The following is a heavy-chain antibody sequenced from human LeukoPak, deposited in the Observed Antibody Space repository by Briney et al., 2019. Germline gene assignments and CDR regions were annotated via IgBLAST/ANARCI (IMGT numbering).Heavy chain of an antibody. CDR1: GDSIRSTTYY. V-gene: IGHV4-39*01. CDR2: IYNSGTT. D-gene: IGHD6-19*01. Sequence: SEILSLTCTVSGDSIRSTTYYWGWIRQPPGRGLEWIGSIYNSGTTYYNPSLKSRITISVDTSKNQFSLKLSSVTAADTAVYYCARPGYSSSLSTYFDSWGQGILVTVSS. J-gene: IGHJ4*02. CDR3: ARPGYSSSLSTYFDS.